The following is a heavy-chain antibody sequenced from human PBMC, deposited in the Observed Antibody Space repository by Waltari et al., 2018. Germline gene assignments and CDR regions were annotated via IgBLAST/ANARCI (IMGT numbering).Heavy chain of an antibody. Sequence: QVQLVQSGAEVKKPGASVKISCKTSEYTFTSSYIHWVRQAPGQGLEGMGIITPSGGSTIYAQKFQGRVTMTRDTSTSTVYMELSSLRSDDTAVYYCALDTGALWMDVWGQGTTVTVSS. CDR3: ALDTGALWMDV. D-gene: IGHD2-21*01. CDR1: EYTFTSSY. CDR2: ITPSGGST. V-gene: IGHV1-46*01. J-gene: IGHJ6*02.